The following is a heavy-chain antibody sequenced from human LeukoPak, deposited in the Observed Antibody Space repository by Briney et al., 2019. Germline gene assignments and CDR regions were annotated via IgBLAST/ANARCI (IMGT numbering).Heavy chain of an antibody. D-gene: IGHD6-19*01. CDR1: GYSFTSNW. CDR2: ISPGVSDT. V-gene: IGHV5-51*01. J-gene: IGHJ4*02. Sequence: GESLQISCKASGYSFTSNWIGWVRQMPGKGPEWMGIISPGVSDTSYSPSFQGQVTMSVDKSISTAYLQWSSLKASDTAMYYCGRGLAVIGRIFDYWGQGTQVTVSS. CDR3: GRGLAVIGRIFDY.